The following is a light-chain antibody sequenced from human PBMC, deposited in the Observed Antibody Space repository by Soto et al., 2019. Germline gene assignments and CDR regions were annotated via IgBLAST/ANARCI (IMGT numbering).Light chain of an antibody. CDR2: EVS. V-gene: IGLV2-8*01. CDR1: SRDVGAYNY. J-gene: IGLJ2*01. Sequence: QSALTQPPSASGSPGQSVTMSCTGTSRDVGAYNYVSWYQQHPGKGPKLIIYEVSKRPSGVPDRFSGSKSGNTASLTVSGLQSEDAADYYCSSAGGASNLLFGGGTKLTVL. CDR3: SSAGGASNLL.